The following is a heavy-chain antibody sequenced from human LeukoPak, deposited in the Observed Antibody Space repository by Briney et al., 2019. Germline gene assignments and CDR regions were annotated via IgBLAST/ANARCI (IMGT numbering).Heavy chain of an antibody. CDR1: GFTFSSYA. CDR3: ARSGPVDYSSSSNWFDP. D-gene: IGHD6-6*01. Sequence: GGSLRLSCAASGFTFSSYAMHWVRQAPGKGLEYVSAISSNGGSTYYANSVKGRFTISRDNSKSTLYLQMGSLRAEDMAVYYCARSGPVDYSSSSNWFDPWGQETLVTVSS. CDR2: ISSNGGST. J-gene: IGHJ5*02. V-gene: IGHV3-64*01.